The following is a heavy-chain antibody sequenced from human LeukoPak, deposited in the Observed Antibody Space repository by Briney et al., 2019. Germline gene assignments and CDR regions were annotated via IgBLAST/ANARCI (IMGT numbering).Heavy chain of an antibody. J-gene: IGHJ5*02. CDR1: GGSISSYY. CDR3: ARGYHHSYCGGDCPNWFDP. D-gene: IGHD2-21*01. CDR2: IYTSGST. Sequence: SETLSHTCTVSGGSISSYYWSWIRQPAGKGLEWIGRIYTSGSTNYNPSLKSRVTISVDTSKNQFSLKLSSVTAADTAVYYCARGYHHSYCGGDCPNWFDPWGQGTLVTVSS. V-gene: IGHV4-4*07.